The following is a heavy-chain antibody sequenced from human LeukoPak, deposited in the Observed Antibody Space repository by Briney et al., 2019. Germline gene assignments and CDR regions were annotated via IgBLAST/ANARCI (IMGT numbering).Heavy chain of an antibody. D-gene: IGHD3-10*01. V-gene: IGHV4-30-4*01. Sequence: PSETLSLTCTVSGGSISSGDYYWSCIRQPPGRGLECIRYIYYSGSTYYNPSLKSRVTISVETSKTQFSLKLRSVTAADTAVYYCARDFYGSGGWFAPWGQGNLVTVSS. CDR3: ARDFYGSGGWFAP. J-gene: IGHJ5*02. CDR2: IYYSGST. CDR1: GGSISSGDYY.